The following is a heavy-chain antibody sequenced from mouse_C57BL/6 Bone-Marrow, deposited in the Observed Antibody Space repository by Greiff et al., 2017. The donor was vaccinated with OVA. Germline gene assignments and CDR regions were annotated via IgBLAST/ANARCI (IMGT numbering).Heavy chain of an antibody. CDR1: GFTFSSYA. V-gene: IGHV5-4*03. CDR2: ISDGGSYT. CDR3: ARGGPTIVTTWYFDV. D-gene: IGHD2-5*01. Sequence: DVKLVESGGGLVKPGGSLKLSCAASGFTFSSYAMSWVRQTPEKRLEWVATISDGGSYTYYPDNVKGRFTISRDHAKNNLYLQMSHLKSEDTAMYYCARGGPTIVTTWYFDVWGTGTTVTVSS. J-gene: IGHJ1*03.